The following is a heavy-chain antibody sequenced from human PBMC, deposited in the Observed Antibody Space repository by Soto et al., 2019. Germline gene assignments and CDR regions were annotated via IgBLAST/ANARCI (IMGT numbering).Heavy chain of an antibody. CDR2: ISWDGGST. J-gene: IGHJ4*02. Sequence: EVQLVESGGVVVQPGGSLRLSCAASGFTFDDYAMHWVRQAPGPGLEWVSLISWDGGSTYYADSVKGRSTISRDNSKKSLYLQMNSLRAEDTALYYCAKAGDYYDSSGSYLNYFEYWGQGTLFTVAS. V-gene: IGHV3-43D*04. CDR1: GFTFDDYA. CDR3: AKAGDYYDSSGSYLNYFEY. D-gene: IGHD3-22*01.